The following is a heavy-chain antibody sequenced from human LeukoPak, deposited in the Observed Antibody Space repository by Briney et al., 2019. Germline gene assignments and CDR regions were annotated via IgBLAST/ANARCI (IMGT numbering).Heavy chain of an antibody. Sequence: VGSLRLSCAASGFTFSSYRMNWVRQAPGKGLEWVSSISSSSSYIYYADSVKGRFTISRDNAKNSLYLQMNSLRAEDTAVYYCARDRGGNSDFDYWGQGTLVTVSS. CDR1: GFTFSSYR. CDR2: ISSSSSYI. V-gene: IGHV3-21*01. D-gene: IGHD4-23*01. J-gene: IGHJ4*02. CDR3: ARDRGGNSDFDY.